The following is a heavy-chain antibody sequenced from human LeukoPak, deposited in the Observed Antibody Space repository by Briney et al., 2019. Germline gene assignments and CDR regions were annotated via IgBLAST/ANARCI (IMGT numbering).Heavy chain of an antibody. CDR2: ISSSSSYI. J-gene: IGHJ4*02. CDR3: ARGATRGRYFDWSLRAHFDC. CDR1: GFTFSSYS. Sequence: GGSLRLSCAASGFTFSSYSMNWVRQAPGKGLEWVSSISSSSSYIYYADSVKGRFTISRDNAKNSLYLQMNSLRAEDTAVYYCARGATRGRYFDWSLRAHFDCWGQGTLVTVSS. D-gene: IGHD3-9*01. V-gene: IGHV3-21*01.